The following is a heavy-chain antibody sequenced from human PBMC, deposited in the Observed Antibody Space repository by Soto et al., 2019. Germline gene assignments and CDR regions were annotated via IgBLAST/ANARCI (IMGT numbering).Heavy chain of an antibody. D-gene: IGHD1-26*01. CDR1: GYNFNSHS. CDR3: ARDRASGSFDY. V-gene: IGHV7-4-1*01. Sequence: ASVKGSFKGSGYNFNSHSINWLRQAPGQGLEWMGWINPNTGNPTYEQGFTGRFVVSVDTSVRTVYLQIFSLKADDSAVYYCARDRASGSFDYWGQGTLVTVS. CDR2: INPNTGNP. J-gene: IGHJ4*02.